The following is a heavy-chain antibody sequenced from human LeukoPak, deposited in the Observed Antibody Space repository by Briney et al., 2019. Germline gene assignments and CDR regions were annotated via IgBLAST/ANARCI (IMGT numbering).Heavy chain of an antibody. CDR2: IYYSGST. Sequence: SETLSLTCTVSGGSISSSSYYWGWIRQPPGKGLEWIGSIYYSGSTYYNPSLKSRVTISVDTSKNQFSLKLSSVTAADTAVYCCARSSGSYSDYYYYYGMDVWGQGTTVTVSS. J-gene: IGHJ6*02. CDR1: GGSISSSSYY. V-gene: IGHV4-39*07. D-gene: IGHD1-26*01. CDR3: ARSSGSYSDYYYYYGMDV.